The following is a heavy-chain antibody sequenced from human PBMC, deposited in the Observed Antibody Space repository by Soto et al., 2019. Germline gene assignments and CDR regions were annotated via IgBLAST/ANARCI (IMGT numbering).Heavy chain of an antibody. CDR1: GGSFSGYY. J-gene: IGHJ6*02. V-gene: IGHV4-34*01. CDR2: INHSGNT. CDR3: AKGHDFWSSYSYYYGMYV. Sequence: ASETLSLTCAVYGGSFSGYYGSWIRQPPGKGLEWIGEINHSGNTAYGDSVKGRFTISRDNSKNTLYLQMNSLRADDAAVYFCAKGHDFWSSYSYYYGMYVWGQGTTVTVSS. D-gene: IGHD3-3*01.